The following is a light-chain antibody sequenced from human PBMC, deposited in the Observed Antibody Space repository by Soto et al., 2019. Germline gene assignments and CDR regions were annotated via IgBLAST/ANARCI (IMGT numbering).Light chain of an antibody. CDR2: AAS. J-gene: IGKJ5*01. Sequence: DIQITQSPSSLSASVGDRVTTTCRASQSISSYLNWYQQKPGKAPKLLIYAASSLQSGVPSRFSGSGSGTDFTLTISSLQPEDFATYYCQQSYSTPPTFGQGTRLEIK. V-gene: IGKV1-39*01. CDR3: QQSYSTPPT. CDR1: QSISSY.